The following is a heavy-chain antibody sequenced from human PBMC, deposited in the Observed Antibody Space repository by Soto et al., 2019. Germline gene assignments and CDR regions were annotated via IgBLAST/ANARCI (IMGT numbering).Heavy chain of an antibody. CDR1: GFTFSSYG. CDR2: ISYDGSNK. D-gene: IGHD5-18*01. Sequence: PGGSLRLSCAASGFTFSSYGMHWVRQAPGKGLEWVAVISYDGSNKYYADSVKGRFTISRDNSKNTLYLQMNSLRAEDTAVYYCAKGGEIQLWPYHIDYWGQGTLVTVSS. CDR3: AKGGEIQLWPYHIDY. J-gene: IGHJ4*02. V-gene: IGHV3-30*18.